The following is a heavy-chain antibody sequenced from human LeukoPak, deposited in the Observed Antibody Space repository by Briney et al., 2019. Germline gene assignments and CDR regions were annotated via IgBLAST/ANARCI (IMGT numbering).Heavy chain of an antibody. CDR3: AKSEGITMIVVVITSFDY. J-gene: IGHJ4*02. D-gene: IGHD3-22*01. CDR1: GFTFSNFG. CDR2: ITGSGRST. V-gene: IGHV3-23*01. Sequence: GGTLRLSCAASGFTFSNFGMSWVRQAPGKGLEWVSAITGSGRSTYYTDSVKGRFTISRDNSKNTLYLQMNSLRAEDTAVYYCAKSEGITMIVVVITSFDYWGQGTLVTVSS.